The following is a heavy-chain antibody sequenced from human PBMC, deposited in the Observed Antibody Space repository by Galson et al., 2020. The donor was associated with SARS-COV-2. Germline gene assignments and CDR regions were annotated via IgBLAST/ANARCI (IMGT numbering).Heavy chain of an antibody. CDR2: ISFDGSDK. V-gene: IGHV3-30*18. CDR1: GLTFSTHG. CDR3: AKESLLYFGDPEPIDY. D-gene: IGHD3-10*01. J-gene: IGHJ4*02. Sequence: GGSLRLSCAASGLTFSTHGMHWVRPTPGKGLEWVALISFDGSDKYYADSVKGRFTVSRDNSKKTLYLQMNSLRAEDTALYYCAKESLLYFGDPEPIDYWGQGTLVTVTS.